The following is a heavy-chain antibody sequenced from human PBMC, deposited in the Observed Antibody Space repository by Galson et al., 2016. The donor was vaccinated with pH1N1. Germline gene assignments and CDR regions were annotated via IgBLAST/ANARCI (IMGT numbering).Heavy chain of an antibody. J-gene: IGHJ4*02. V-gene: IGHV1-46*01. D-gene: IGHD1-26*01. CDR1: GYTFTSYY. CDR2: INPIGGMA. Sequence: SVKVSCKASGYTFTSYYFHWVRQAPGLGLQWMAVINPIGGMATYPQNFQDRLTMTVDASTSTVYMELTSLRSEDTAVYYCVRDLGRLRDFWGQGTLVTVSS. CDR3: VRDLGRLRDF.